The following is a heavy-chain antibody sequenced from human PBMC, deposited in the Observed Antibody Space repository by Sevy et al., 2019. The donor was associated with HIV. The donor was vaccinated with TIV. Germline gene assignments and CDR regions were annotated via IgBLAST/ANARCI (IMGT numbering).Heavy chain of an antibody. Sequence: GGSLRLSCTGSGFSFSYYGIHWVRQAPGKGLDWVALISHDGINEYYADSVKGRFTISRDNSRNTVYLEMNSLRNEDTAIYFCANAYSGSYSHSYLYALDVWGQRTTVTVSS. CDR1: GFSFSYYG. CDR2: ISHDGINE. CDR3: ANAYSGSYSHSYLYALDV. J-gene: IGHJ6*02. V-gene: IGHV3-30*18. D-gene: IGHD1-26*01.